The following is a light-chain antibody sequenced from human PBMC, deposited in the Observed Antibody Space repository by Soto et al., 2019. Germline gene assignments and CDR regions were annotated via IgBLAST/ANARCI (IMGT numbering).Light chain of an antibody. CDR1: QSVSSSY. Sequence: EIVLTQSPGTLSLSPGERATLSCRASQSVSSSYLAWYQQKPGQAPRLLIYGASGRATGIPDRFSGSGSGTAFTLTISRLEPDDFAVYCCQQYGSSPPVTFGQGTRLEIK. V-gene: IGKV3-20*01. CDR3: QQYGSSPPVT. CDR2: GAS. J-gene: IGKJ5*01.